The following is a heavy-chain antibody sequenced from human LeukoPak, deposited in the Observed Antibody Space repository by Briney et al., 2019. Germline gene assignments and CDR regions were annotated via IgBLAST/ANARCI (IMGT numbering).Heavy chain of an antibody. CDR1: GSSVSTNF. J-gene: IGHJ3*02. CDR3: ARYYDSSGYTQGAFDI. V-gene: IGHV3-66*02. CDR2: FYRGGST. Sequence: GGSLRLSCVASGSSVSTNFMSWVRQAPGKGLEWVSSFYRGGSTYYGDSVKGRFTTSRDHSMNTVYLQMNSLRAEDTAVYYCARYYDSSGYTQGAFDIWGQGTMVTVS. D-gene: IGHD3-22*01.